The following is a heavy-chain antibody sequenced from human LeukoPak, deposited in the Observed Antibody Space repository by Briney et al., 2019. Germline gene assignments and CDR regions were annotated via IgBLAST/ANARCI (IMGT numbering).Heavy chain of an antibody. CDR3: ARVRGSSWNSGYYYHYMDV. Sequence: SETLSLTCSVSGGSFSSSSYYWGWIRQPPGKGLEWIVSMYYTGNSYYNPSLKSRVTKSLDTSKNLFSLKLSSVTAADTAVYYCARVRGSSWNSGYYYHYMDVWGKGTTVTISS. V-gene: IGHV4-39*07. J-gene: IGHJ6*03. CDR1: GGSFSSSSYY. CDR2: MYYTGNS. D-gene: IGHD6-13*01.